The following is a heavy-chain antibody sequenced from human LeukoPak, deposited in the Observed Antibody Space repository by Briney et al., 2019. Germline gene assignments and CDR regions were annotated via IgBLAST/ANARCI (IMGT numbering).Heavy chain of an antibody. CDR1: GFTFTSYS. CDR3: ARVSRGGSYFQSEGRSDAFDI. J-gene: IGHJ3*02. V-gene: IGHV3-21*01. CDR2: ISSSSSYI. D-gene: IGHD1-26*01. Sequence: GGSLRLSCAASGFTFTSYSMNWVRQAPGKGLEWVSSISSSSSYIYYADSVKGRFTISRDNAKNSLYLQMNSLRAEDTAVYYCARVSRGGSYFQSEGRSDAFDIWGQGTMVTVSS.